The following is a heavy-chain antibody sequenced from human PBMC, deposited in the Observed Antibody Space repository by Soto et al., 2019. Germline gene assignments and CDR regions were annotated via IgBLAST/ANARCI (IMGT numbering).Heavy chain of an antibody. V-gene: IGHV4-30-4*01. CDR1: GASVAGGSYY. D-gene: IGHD5-12*01. J-gene: IGHJ5*02. CDR3: ARDTYSGYDFGL. CDR2: IPSRGRP. Sequence: LSLTCSVSGASVAGGSYYWSWVRQPPGKGLEWIGYIPSRGRPFYNPSLTSRGTISADTSKNQLSLQLTSVTAADTAVYYCARDTYSGYDFGLWGQGTLVTVSS.